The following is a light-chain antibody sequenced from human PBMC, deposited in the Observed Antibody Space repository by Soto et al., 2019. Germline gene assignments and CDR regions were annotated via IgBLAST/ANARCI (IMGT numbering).Light chain of an antibody. V-gene: IGLV1-40*01. CDR2: GNS. CDR1: SSNIGAGYD. Sequence: QSVLTQPPSVSGAPGQRVTISCTGSSSNIGAGYDVHWYQQLPGTAPKLLIYGNSNRPSGVPDRFSGSKSGTSASLAITGLQAEDEADYYCQSYDSSLSGWLFGGGTTLTVL. J-gene: IGLJ2*01. CDR3: QSYDSSLSGWL.